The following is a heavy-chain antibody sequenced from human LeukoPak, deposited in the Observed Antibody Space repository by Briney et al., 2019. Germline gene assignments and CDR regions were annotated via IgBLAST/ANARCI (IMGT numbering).Heavy chain of an antibody. CDR2: IDPSDSYT. J-gene: IGHJ4*02. D-gene: IGHD6-13*01. CDR3: ARHEDSSSLY. V-gene: IGHV5-10-1*01. CDR1: GYHFTSYW. Sequence: GESLKISCKGSGYHFTSYWISWVRQMPGKGLEWMGRIDPSDSYTNYSPSFQGHVTISADKSISTAYLQWSSLKASDTAMYYCARHEDSSSLYWGQGTLVTVSS.